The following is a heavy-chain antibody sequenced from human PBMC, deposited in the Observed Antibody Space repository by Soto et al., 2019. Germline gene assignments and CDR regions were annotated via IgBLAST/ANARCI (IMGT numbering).Heavy chain of an antibody. J-gene: IGHJ4*02. CDR3: GRGSSPGRWNYHFIKY. D-gene: IGHD1-7*01. CDR2: MDPNTGNT. V-gene: IGHV1-8*01. CDR1: GYTFTNFD. Sequence: GASVKVSCKASGYTFTNFDVNWVRQAAGQGLEWMGRMDPNTGNTGCAQKFQGRVTMTGNAYITTAYMELRSLRSEDTAVYYCGRGSSPGRWNYHFIKYLGQGTLVSVSS.